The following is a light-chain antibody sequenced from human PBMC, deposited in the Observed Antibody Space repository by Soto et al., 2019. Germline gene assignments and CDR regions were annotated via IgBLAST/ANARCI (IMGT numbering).Light chain of an antibody. CDR3: QQYNNWPPCT. V-gene: IGKV3-15*01. CDR1: QSVSSN. J-gene: IGKJ1*01. Sequence: EIVITQSPATLSIYPGERATLSCRASQSVSSNLAWYQQKPGQAPRLLIYGASTRATGIPARFSGSGSGTEFTLTISSLQSEDFAVYYCQQYNNWPPCTFGQGTKVYIK. CDR2: GAS.